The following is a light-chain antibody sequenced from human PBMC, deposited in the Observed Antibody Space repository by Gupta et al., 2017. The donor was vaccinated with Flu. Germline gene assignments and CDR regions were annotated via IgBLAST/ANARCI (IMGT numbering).Light chain of an antibody. Sequence: SSALTQPPSVSVSPRQTASSTGSGDKLGDKYACWYQQKPGQSPVLFIYQDSKRPSGIPERFSGSNSGSTATLTISGPQARDEADYYCQAWDSSTDLSVFGTGTKVTVL. CDR2: QDS. CDR1: KLGDKY. V-gene: IGLV3-1*01. J-gene: IGLJ1*01. CDR3: QAWDSSTDLSV.